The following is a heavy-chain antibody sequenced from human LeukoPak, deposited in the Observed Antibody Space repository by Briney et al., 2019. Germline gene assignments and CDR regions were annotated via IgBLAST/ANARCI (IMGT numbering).Heavy chain of an antibody. Sequence: PSETLSLTCTVSGGSISSYYWSWIRQPPGKGLEWIGYIYYSGSTNYNPSLKSRVTISVDTSKNQFSLKLSSVTAADTAVYYCARQDTLGTTLFDYWGQGTLVTVSS. CDR1: GGSISSYY. CDR2: IYYSGST. J-gene: IGHJ4*02. D-gene: IGHD1/OR15-1a*01. V-gene: IGHV4-59*08. CDR3: ARQDTLGTTLFDY.